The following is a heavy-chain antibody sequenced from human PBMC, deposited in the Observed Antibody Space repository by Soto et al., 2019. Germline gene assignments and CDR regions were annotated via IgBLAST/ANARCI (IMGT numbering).Heavy chain of an antibody. CDR3: ARAHAPTLPFDY. J-gene: IGHJ4*01. CDR1: GGSIRNVY. CDR2: IFHSGNA. D-gene: IGHD2-15*01. V-gene: IGHV4-59*01. Sequence: SETLSLTCTVSGGSIRNVYWSWIRQAPGKGLEWIGFIFHSGNAKYNPSLKSRVTISVGTSKNQFSLSLDSVTAADTAVYFCARAHAPTLPFDYWGQGTLVTVSS.